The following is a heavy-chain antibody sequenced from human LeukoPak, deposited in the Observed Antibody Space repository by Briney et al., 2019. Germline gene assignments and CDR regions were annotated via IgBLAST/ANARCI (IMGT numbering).Heavy chain of an antibody. Sequence: GGSLRLSCAASGFNFSDYGMHWVRQAPGKGLEWLAVIWYDGSNEYYADSVKGRFTISRDNAKNSLYLQMNSLRAEDTALYYCAKDYCGGDCYSGWYFDLWGRGTLVTVSS. V-gene: IGHV3-33*03. CDR1: GFNFSDYG. J-gene: IGHJ2*01. CDR3: AKDYCGGDCYSGWYFDL. CDR2: IWYDGSNE. D-gene: IGHD2-21*02.